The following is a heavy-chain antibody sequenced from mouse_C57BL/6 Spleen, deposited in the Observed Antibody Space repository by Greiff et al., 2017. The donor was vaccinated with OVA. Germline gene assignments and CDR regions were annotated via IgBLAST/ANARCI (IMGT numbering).Heavy chain of an antibody. CDR3: ARYRGVTARYFDY. CDR1: GYAFSSSW. D-gene: IGHD2-2*01. V-gene: IGHV1-82*01. CDR2: IYPGDGDT. Sequence: QVQLQQSGPELVKPGASVKISCKASGYAFSSSWMNWVKQRPGKGLEWIGRIYPGDGDTKYNGKFKGKATLTADKSSSTAYMQLSSLTSEDSAVYFCARYRGVTARYFDYWGQGTTLTVSS. J-gene: IGHJ2*01.